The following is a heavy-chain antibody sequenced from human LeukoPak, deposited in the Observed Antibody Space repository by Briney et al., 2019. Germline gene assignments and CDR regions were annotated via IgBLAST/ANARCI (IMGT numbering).Heavy chain of an antibody. CDR3: ARAFSRDGYSTDY. Sequence: GGSLRLSCAASGFTFSSYAMHWVRQAPGKGLERVAVISYDGSNKYYADSVKGRFTISRDNSKNTPYLQMNSLRAEDTAVYYCARAFSRDGYSTDYWGQGTLVTVSS. J-gene: IGHJ4*02. CDR1: GFTFSSYA. CDR2: ISYDGSNK. V-gene: IGHV3-30*04. D-gene: IGHD5-24*01.